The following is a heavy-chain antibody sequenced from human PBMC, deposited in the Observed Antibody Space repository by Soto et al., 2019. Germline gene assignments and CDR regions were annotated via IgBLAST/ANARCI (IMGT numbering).Heavy chain of an antibody. CDR3: ARDEWLRFQYYYYYGMDV. J-gene: IGHJ6*02. CDR2: MNPNSGNT. V-gene: IGHV1-8*01. D-gene: IGHD5-12*01. Sequence: CGLHETKQGLEWMGWMNPNSGNTGYAQKFQGRVTMTRNTSISTAYMELSSLRSEDTAVYYCARDEWLRFQYYYYYGMDVWGQGTTVIVSS.